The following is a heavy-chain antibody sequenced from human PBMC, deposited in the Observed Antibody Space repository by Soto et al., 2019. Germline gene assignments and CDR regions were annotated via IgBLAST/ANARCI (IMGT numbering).Heavy chain of an antibody. V-gene: IGHV4-4*02. CDR1: GGSISSSNW. CDR3: ARAYDYSSYWFDP. CDR2: IYHSGST. J-gene: IGHJ5*02. D-gene: IGHD4-4*01. Sequence: SETLSLTCAVSGGSISSSNWWSWVRQPPGKGLEWIGEIYHSGSTNYNPSLKSRVTISVDKSKNQFSLKLSSVTAADTAVYYCARAYDYSSYWFDPWGHGTLFIVS.